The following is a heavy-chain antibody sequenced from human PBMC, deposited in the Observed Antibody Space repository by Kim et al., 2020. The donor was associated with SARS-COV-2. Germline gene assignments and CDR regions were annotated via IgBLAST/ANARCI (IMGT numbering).Heavy chain of an antibody. V-gene: IGHV1-46*01. CDR2: INPSGGST. D-gene: IGHD6-13*01. CDR3: ARDCPGIAAAGYYYYYGMDV. J-gene: IGHJ6*02. Sequence: ASVKVSCKASGYTFTSYYMHWVRQAPGQGLEWMGIINPSGGSTSYAQKFQGRVTMTRDTSTSTVYMELSSLRSEDTAVYYCARDCPGIAAAGYYYYYGMDVWGQGTTVTVSS. CDR1: GYTFTSYY.